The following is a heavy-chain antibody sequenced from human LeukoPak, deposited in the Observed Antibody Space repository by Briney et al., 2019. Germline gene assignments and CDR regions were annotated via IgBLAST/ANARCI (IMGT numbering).Heavy chain of an antibody. CDR1: GFTFSSYS. CDR3: ARDPTNYYDISGYYDY. Sequence: GGSLRLSCAACGFTFSSYSMNWVRQAPGKGLEGVSYISSSSSTIYYADSVKGRFTISRDNAKNSLYLQMNSLGAEDTAVYYCARDPTNYYDISGYYDYWGQGTLVTVSS. J-gene: IGHJ4*02. CDR2: ISSSSSTI. D-gene: IGHD3-22*01. V-gene: IGHV3-48*04.